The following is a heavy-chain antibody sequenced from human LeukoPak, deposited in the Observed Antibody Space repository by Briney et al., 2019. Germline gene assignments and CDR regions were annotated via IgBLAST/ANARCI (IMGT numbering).Heavy chain of an antibody. D-gene: IGHD5-18*01. V-gene: IGHV1-46*01. CDR1: GYTFSSNY. Sequence: ASVKVSCMASGYTFSSNYIQWVRQAPGQGLEWMGVIDPGGVGTSYAPKFQGRVTMTKDTSTTTVYMELTSLRSDDTAVYYCARECSNTQAMAMGASWLDPWGQGTPVIVSS. CDR2: IDPGGVGT. CDR3: ARECSNTQAMAMGASWLDP. J-gene: IGHJ5*02.